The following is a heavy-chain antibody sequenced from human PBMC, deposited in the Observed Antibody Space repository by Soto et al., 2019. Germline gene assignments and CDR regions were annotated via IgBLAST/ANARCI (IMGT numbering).Heavy chain of an antibody. CDR1: GYSFTNHW. V-gene: IGHV5-51*01. J-gene: IGHJ4*02. D-gene: IGHD2-2*02. Sequence: GESLKISCNGSGYSFTNHWIGWVRQMPGKGLEWMGIIYPGDSNTRYSPSFQGQVTISADKSISTAYLQWSSLKASDTAMYYCARQRYCSSTACYTVDYWGQGTLVTVYS. CDR2: IYPGDSNT. CDR3: ARQRYCSSTACYTVDY.